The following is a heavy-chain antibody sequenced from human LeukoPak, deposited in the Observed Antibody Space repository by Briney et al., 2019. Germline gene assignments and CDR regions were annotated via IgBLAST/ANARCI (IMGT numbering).Heavy chain of an antibody. J-gene: IGHJ5*02. CDR3: ARDLDGYRSGNGA. V-gene: IGHV3-74*01. CDR1: GFTFSNYW. D-gene: IGHD5-12*01. Sequence: PGGSLRLSCAASGFTFSNYWMHWVRQAPGKGLVSVSRINTDGSSTDYADSVKGRFTISRDNAKNTLYLQMNSLRAEDTAVYYCARDLDGYRSGNGAWGQGTLVTVSS. CDR2: INTDGSST.